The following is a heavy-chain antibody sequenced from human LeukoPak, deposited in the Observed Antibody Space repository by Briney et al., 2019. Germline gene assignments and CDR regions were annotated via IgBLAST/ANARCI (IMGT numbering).Heavy chain of an antibody. V-gene: IGHV1-8*01. CDR2: MNPNSGNT. D-gene: IGHD3-10*01. Sequence: ASVNVSCTASGYTFTSYDINWVRQAPGQGLEWMGWMNPNSGNTGYAQTFQGRVTINRNSSISTAYMELSSLRSEDTAVYYCARAPMVRGVIITGYYFDYWGQGTLVTVSS. J-gene: IGHJ4*02. CDR3: ARAPMVRGVIITGYYFDY. CDR1: GYTFTSYD.